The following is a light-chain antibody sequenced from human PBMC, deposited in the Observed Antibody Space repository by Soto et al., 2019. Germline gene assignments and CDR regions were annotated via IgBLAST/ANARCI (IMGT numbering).Light chain of an antibody. CDR3: CSYAAGNTYV. J-gene: IGLJ1*01. CDR1: SSDVGTYNL. CDR2: EVS. Sequence: QSSLTQPACVSGSPGQSSTISCTGTSSDVGTYNLVSWYQQHPGKAPKLMIYEVSKWPSGVSNRFSGSKSGNTASLTISGLQAEDEADYYCCSYAAGNTYVFGTGTKLTVL. V-gene: IGLV2-23*02.